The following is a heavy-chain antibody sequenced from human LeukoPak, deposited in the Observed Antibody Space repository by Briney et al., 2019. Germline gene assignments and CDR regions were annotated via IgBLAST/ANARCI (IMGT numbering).Heavy chain of an antibody. CDR1: GGSFSGYY. J-gene: IGHJ4*02. CDR2: INHSGST. D-gene: IGHD3-22*01. Sequence: SETLSLTCAVYGGSFSGYYWSWIRQPPGKGLEWIGEINHSGSTNYNPSLKSRVTISVDTSKNQFSLKLSSVTAADTAVYYCARYSGYYSYYFDYWGQGTLVTVSS. CDR3: ARYSGYYSYYFDY. V-gene: IGHV4-34*01.